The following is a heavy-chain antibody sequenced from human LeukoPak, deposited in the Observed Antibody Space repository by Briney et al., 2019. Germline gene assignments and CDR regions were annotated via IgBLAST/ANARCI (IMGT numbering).Heavy chain of an antibody. D-gene: IGHD4-11*01. CDR2: SYNGTSDS. Sequence: GEALKISWKGSGFPFTNYLIGLGRQIPGKGLEVRVISYNGTSDSQYSASFQGPVTISADKSISTVYLQWSRLRASDTATYYCAKRRRDGLQSPNWFDPWGQGTLVIVSS. V-gene: IGHV5-51*01. J-gene: IGHJ5*02. CDR3: AKRRRDGLQSPNWFDP. CDR1: GFPFTNYL.